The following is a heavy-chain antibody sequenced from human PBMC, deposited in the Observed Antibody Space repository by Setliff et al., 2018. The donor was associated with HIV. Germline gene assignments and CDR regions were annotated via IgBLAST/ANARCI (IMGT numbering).Heavy chain of an antibody. V-gene: IGHV5-51*01. CDR1: GYSSTSNW. Sequence: GESLKISCKGSGYSSTSNWIGWVRQMPGKGLEWMGIIHPVDSDTRYSPSFQGQVTISADKSISTAYLQWSSLQASDTAMYYCARRASKASLDYWGQGTLVTVSS. CDR2: IHPVDSDT. J-gene: IGHJ4*02. CDR3: ARRASKASLDY.